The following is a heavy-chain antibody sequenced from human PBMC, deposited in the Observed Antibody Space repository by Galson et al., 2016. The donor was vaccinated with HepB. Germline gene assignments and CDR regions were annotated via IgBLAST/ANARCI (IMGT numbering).Heavy chain of an antibody. V-gene: IGHV4-31*03. Sequence: LSLTCTVSGGSISGDNYFWSWIRQHPGEGLVWIGYIYYSGNTYYNPSLKSRVTISVDTSKNQFSLKLSSVTAADTAVYYCARATIEEQLVHNYYYGMDVWGKGTTVTVSS. D-gene: IGHD6-13*01. CDR1: GGSISGDNYF. J-gene: IGHJ6*04. CDR3: ARATIEEQLVHNYYYGMDV. CDR2: IYYSGNT.